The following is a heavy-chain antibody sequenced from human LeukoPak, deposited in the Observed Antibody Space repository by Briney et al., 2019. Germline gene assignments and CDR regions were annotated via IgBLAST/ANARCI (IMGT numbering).Heavy chain of an antibody. Sequence: ASVKVSCKASGYTFTSYGISWVRQAPGQGLEWMGWISAYNGNTNYAQKLQGRVTMTTDTSTSTAYMELRSLRSDDTAVYYCARDGNDYGDYGHWFDPWGQGTLVTVSS. CDR1: GYTFTSYG. D-gene: IGHD4-17*01. CDR3: ARDGNDYGDYGHWFDP. CDR2: ISAYNGNT. J-gene: IGHJ5*02. V-gene: IGHV1-18*01.